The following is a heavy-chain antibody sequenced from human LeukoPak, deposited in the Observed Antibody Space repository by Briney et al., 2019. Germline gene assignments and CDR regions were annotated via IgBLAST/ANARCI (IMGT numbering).Heavy chain of an antibody. CDR2: ISGSGGST. Sequence: GGSLRLSCAASGLTFSSYAMSWVRQAPGKGLEWVSAISGSGGSTYYADSVKGRFTISRDNSKNTLYLQMNSLRAEDTAVYYCAKGPGGSYLNWFDPWGQGTLVTVSS. CDR3: AKGPGGSYLNWFDP. V-gene: IGHV3-23*01. J-gene: IGHJ5*02. D-gene: IGHD1-26*01. CDR1: GLTFSSYA.